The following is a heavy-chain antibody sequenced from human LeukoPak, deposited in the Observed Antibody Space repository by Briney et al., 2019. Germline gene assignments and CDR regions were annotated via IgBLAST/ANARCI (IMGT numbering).Heavy chain of an antibody. V-gene: IGHV5-51*01. J-gene: IGHJ4*02. D-gene: IGHD3-9*01. Sequence: GESLKISCKISGYRFTCYWIGWVRQMPGKGLEWMGIIYPGDSDTRYSPSFQGQVTISADKSISTAYLQWSSLKASDTAMYYCARRGTHYDILTGYYSSWYYFDYWGQGTLVTVSS. CDR2: IYPGDSDT. CDR3: ARRGTHYDILTGYYSSWYYFDY. CDR1: GYRFTCYW.